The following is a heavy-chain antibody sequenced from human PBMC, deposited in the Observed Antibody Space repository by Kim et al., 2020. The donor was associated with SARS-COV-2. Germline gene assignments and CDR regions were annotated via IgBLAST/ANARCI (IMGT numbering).Heavy chain of an antibody. J-gene: IGHJ4*02. D-gene: IGHD3-3*01. V-gene: IGHV3-33*01. CDR2: IWYDGSNK. CDR1: GFTFSSYG. Sequence: GGSLRLSCAASGFTFSSYGMHWVRQAPGKGLEWVAVIWYDGSNKYYADSVKGRFTISRDNSKNTLYLQMNSLRAEDTAVYYCARDLSELRFLEWLLGLDYWGQGTLVTVSS. CDR3: ARDLSELRFLEWLLGLDY.